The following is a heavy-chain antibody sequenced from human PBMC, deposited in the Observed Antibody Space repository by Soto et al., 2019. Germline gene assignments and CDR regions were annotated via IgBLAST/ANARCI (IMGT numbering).Heavy chain of an antibody. Sequence: SETLSLTCTVPGGSISSYYWSWIRQPPGKGLEWIGYIYYSGSTNYNPSLKSRVTISVDTSKNQFSLKLSSVTAADTAVYYCARDLADYYDSSGYGLDVWGQGTTVTGSS. D-gene: IGHD3-22*01. CDR3: ARDLADYYDSSGYGLDV. V-gene: IGHV4-59*01. J-gene: IGHJ6*02. CDR2: IYYSGST. CDR1: GGSISSYY.